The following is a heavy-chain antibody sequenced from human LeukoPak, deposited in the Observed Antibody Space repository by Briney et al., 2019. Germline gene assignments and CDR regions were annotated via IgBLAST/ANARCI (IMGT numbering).Heavy chain of an antibody. Sequence: ASVKVSCKASGYTFTSYAMNWVRQAPGQGLEWMGWINTNTGNPMYAQGFTGRFVFSLDTSVNTAYLQISSLKAEDTAVYYCASAEWFGELLFSYYYMDVWGKGTTVTVSS. CDR3: ASAEWFGELLFSYYYMDV. V-gene: IGHV7-4-1*02. CDR1: GYTFTSYA. D-gene: IGHD3-10*01. J-gene: IGHJ6*03. CDR2: INTNTGNP.